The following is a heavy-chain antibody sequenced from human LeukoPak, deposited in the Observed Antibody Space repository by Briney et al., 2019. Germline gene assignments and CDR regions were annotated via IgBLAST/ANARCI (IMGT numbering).Heavy chain of an antibody. D-gene: IGHD3-16*01. CDR3: AKDGGDSPGHELFDY. CDR1: GFTFSHFW. CDR2: INSDGSDT. V-gene: IGHV3-74*01. J-gene: IGHJ4*02. Sequence: PGGSLRLSCAASGFTFSHFWIHWVRQAPGKGLVWVSRINSDGSDTIYADSVKGRFTISRDNSKNTLYLQMNSLRAEDTAVYYCAKDGGDSPGHELFDYRGQGILVTVSS.